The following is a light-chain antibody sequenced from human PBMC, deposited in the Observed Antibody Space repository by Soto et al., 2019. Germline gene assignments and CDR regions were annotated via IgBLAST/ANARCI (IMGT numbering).Light chain of an antibody. CDR2: DVS. CDR3: SSYTSSSTLNVV. Sequence: QSALTQPASVSGSPGQSITIYCTGTSSDVGGYNYVSWYQQHPGKAPKLMIYDVSNRPSGVSKRFSGSKSGNTASLTISGLQAEDDADYYCSSYTSSSTLNVVFGGGTKRTGL. CDR1: SSDVGGYNY. V-gene: IGLV2-14*01. J-gene: IGLJ2*01.